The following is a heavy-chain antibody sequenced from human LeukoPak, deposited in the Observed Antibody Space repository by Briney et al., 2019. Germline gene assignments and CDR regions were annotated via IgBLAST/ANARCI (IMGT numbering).Heavy chain of an antibody. CDR1: GGSTSSYY. CDR2: IYYSGST. CDR3: ARAGFHVVRGVSYYYYYYMDV. V-gene: IGHV4-59*01. J-gene: IGHJ6*03. D-gene: IGHD3-10*01. Sequence: SETLSLTCTVSGGSTSSYYWSWIRQPPGRGLEWIGYIYYSGSTNYNPSLKSRVTISVDTSKNQFSLKLSSVTAADTAVYYCARAGFHVVRGVSYYYYYYMDVWGKGTTVTISS.